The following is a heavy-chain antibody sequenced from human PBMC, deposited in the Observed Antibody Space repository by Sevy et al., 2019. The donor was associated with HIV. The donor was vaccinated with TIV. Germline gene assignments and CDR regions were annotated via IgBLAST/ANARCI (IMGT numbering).Heavy chain of an antibody. CDR1: GFTFSRYD. J-gene: IGHJ3*02. Sequence: GGSLRLSCAASGFTFSRYDMHWVRQATGKGLEWVSAIGTAGDTYYPGSVKGRFTISRENAKNSLYLQMNSLRAGDTAVYYCARGGGIAAAGNHDAFDIWGQGTMVTVSS. D-gene: IGHD6-13*01. CDR2: IGTAGDT. V-gene: IGHV3-13*01. CDR3: ARGGGIAAAGNHDAFDI.